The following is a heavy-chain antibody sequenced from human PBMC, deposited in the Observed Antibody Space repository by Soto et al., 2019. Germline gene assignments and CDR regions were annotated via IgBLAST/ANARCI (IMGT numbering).Heavy chain of an antibody. J-gene: IGHJ4*02. D-gene: IGHD3-16*01. CDR2: MHPNNGAT. CDR3: ARARRLSGGQRASEV. Sequence: QVQLVQSGAEVKKPGASVKVSCKASGYTFTDHYLLWVRQAPGQGLEWMGWMHPNNGATNFAQKFQGRVTMTRDPSISTDYLEIPRLKSDDTAVYFCARARRLSGGQRASEVWGQGTLVTVSS. CDR1: GYTFTDHY. V-gene: IGHV1-2*02.